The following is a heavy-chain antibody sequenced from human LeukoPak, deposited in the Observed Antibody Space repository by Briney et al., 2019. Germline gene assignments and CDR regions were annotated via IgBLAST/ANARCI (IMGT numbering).Heavy chain of an antibody. CDR3: ARRVAVAGTWNAFDI. V-gene: IGHV4-39*01. CDR1: GGSISSSSYY. J-gene: IGHJ3*02. Sequence: SETLSLTCTVSGGSISSSSYYWGWIRQPPGKGLEWIGSIYYSGSTYYNPSLKSRVTISVDTSKNQFSLKVSSVTAADTAVYYCARRVAVAGTWNAFDIWGQGTMVTVSS. CDR2: IYYSGST. D-gene: IGHD6-19*01.